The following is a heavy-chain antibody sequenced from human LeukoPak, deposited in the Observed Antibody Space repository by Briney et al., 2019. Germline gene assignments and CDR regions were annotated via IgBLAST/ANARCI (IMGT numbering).Heavy chain of an antibody. CDR3: ARHGGRAAAGWGDNWFDP. D-gene: IGHD6-13*01. CDR2: IYHNGSS. CDR1: GGSISSYY. J-gene: IGHJ5*02. Sequence: MSSETLSLTCTVSGGSISSYYWSWIRQPPGKGLEWIGYIYHNGSSNHNPSLKSRVTISVDTSKKQFSLKLSSVTAADTAVYYCARHGGRAAAGWGDNWFDPWGQGTLVTVSS. V-gene: IGHV4-59*08.